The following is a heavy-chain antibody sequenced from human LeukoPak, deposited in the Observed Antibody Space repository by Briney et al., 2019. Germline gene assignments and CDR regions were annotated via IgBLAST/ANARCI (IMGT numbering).Heavy chain of an antibody. J-gene: IGHJ4*02. Sequence: GGSLRLSCTVSGFTFSTHWMRWVRQAPGKGLVWVSHIKGDGTSTNYADSVKGRFTISRDNSKNTLYLQMYSLRAEDTAVYYCAREPPGGGFDYWGQGTLVTVSS. D-gene: IGHD3-16*01. CDR3: AREPPGGGFDY. CDR1: GFTFSTHW. V-gene: IGHV3-74*01. CDR2: IKGDGTST.